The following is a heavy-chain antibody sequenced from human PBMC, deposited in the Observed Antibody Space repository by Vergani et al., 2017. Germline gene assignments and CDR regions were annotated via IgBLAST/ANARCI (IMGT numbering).Heavy chain of an antibody. J-gene: IGHJ4*02. CDR3: ARNTAWGISFDY. Sequence: QVQLQESGPGLVKPSETLSLPCTVPGGSIRRYYWSWIRQPPGKGLEWIGYIYYSWSTNYNPSLKSRVTIAVDTSKNQFSLKLSSVTAADPAVYYCARNTAWGISFDYWGQGTLVTVSS. V-gene: IGHV4-59*01. CDR2: IYYSWST. CDR1: GGSIRRYY. D-gene: IGHD5-18*01.